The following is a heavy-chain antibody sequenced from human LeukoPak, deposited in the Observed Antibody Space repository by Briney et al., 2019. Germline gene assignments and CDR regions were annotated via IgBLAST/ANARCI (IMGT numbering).Heavy chain of an antibody. CDR2: ISYDGDNE. V-gene: IGHV3-30-3*01. D-gene: IGHD3-16*01. CDR1: GFTFSNFA. CDR3: ARVRGGRSWYYYGMDV. J-gene: IGHJ6*02. Sequence: GGSLRLSCAASGFTFSNFAMHWVRQAPGKGLEWVAVISYDGDNEYYADSVKGQFTISRDNSKDRLYLQMNSLRPEDTAMYYCARVRGGRSWYYYGMDVWGRGTTVTVSS.